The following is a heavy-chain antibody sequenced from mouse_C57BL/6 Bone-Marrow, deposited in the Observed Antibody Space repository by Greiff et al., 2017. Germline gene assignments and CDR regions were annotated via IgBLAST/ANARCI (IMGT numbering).Heavy chain of an antibody. Sequence: VQLQQSGPELVKPGASVKISCTASGYAFSSSWMNWVKQRPGKGLEWFGRIYPGDGDTNYNGKLQGQATLTADKSSSTAYMHLSSLTTEDAAVYFCARSQDNYYEKYYFDYWGQGTTLTVSS. D-gene: IGHD2-4*01. CDR1: GYAFSSSW. CDR3: ARSQDNYYEKYYFDY. V-gene: IGHV1-82*01. J-gene: IGHJ2*01. CDR2: IYPGDGDT.